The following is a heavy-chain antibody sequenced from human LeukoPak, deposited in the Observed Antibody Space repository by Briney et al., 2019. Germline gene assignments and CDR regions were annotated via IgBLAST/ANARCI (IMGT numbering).Heavy chain of an antibody. V-gene: IGHV1-18*01. CDR2: MSAYNGNT. D-gene: IGHD3-9*01. Sequence: ASVKVSCNASGYTFTTFGITWVRQAPGQGLEWMGWMSAYNGNTNYTQKFQGRVTMTRNTSISTAYMELSSLRSEDTAVYYCARLYYDILTGFYWYFDLWGRGTLVTVSS. CDR3: ARLYYDILTGFYWYFDL. J-gene: IGHJ2*01. CDR1: GYTFTTFG.